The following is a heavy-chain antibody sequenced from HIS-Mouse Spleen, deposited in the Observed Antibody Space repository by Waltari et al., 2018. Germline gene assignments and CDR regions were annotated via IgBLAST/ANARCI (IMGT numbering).Heavy chain of an antibody. CDR2: ISGSGGST. CDR1: GFTFISYA. Sequence: VSLRLSCAASGFTFISYAMSWVRQAPGKGLEWVSAISGSGGSTYYADSVKGRFTISRDNSKNTLYLQMNSLRAEDTAVYYCAKGAVIVATRYNWFDPWGQGTLVTVSS. V-gene: IGHV3-23*01. J-gene: IGHJ5*02. CDR3: AKGAVIVATRYNWFDP. D-gene: IGHD5-12*01.